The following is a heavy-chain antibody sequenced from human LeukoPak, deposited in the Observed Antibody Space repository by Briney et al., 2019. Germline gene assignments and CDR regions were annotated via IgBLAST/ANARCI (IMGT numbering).Heavy chain of an antibody. CDR3: AKDYYYDSSGYFGPGESFDY. J-gene: IGHJ4*02. Sequence: GGSLRLSCAASGFTFSSYAMSWVRQAPGKWLEWVSAISVSGGSTYYADSVKGRFTISRDNSRNTLYLKMNSLRAEDTAVYYCAKDYYYDSSGYFGPGESFDYWGQGTLVTVSS. V-gene: IGHV3-23*01. D-gene: IGHD3-22*01. CDR2: ISVSGGST. CDR1: GFTFSSYA.